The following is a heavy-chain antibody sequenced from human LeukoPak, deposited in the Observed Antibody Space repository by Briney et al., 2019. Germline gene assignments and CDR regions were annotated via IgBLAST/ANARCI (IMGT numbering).Heavy chain of an antibody. CDR1: GFTFSSYG. CDR3: ARDSYDSSGYYRF. J-gene: IGHJ4*02. CDR2: IWYDGSNK. D-gene: IGHD3-22*01. Sequence: GGSLRLSCAASGFTFSSYGMHWVRQAPGKGLEWVAVIWYDGSNKYYADSVKGRFTISRDNSKNTLYLQMNSLRAEDTAVHYCARDSYDSSGYYRFWGQGTPVTVSS. V-gene: IGHV3-33*01.